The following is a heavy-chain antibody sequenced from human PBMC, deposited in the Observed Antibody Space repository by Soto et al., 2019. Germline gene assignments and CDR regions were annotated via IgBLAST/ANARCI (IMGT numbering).Heavy chain of an antibody. CDR3: ARGRYCTNGVCYTYGMDV. D-gene: IGHD2-8*01. V-gene: IGHV1-69*13. CDR1: GGAFSSYA. J-gene: IGHJ6*02. Sequence: GASVKVSCKASGGAFSSYAISWVRQAPGQGLEWMGGIIPIFGTANYAQKFQGRVTITADESTSTAYMELSSLRSEDTAVYYCARGRYCTNGVCYTYGMDVWGQGTTVTVSS. CDR2: IIPIFGTA.